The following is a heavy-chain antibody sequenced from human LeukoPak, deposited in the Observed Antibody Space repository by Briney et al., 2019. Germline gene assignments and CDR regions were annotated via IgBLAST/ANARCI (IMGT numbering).Heavy chain of an antibody. CDR2: ISSSSSYI. CDR3: ARDFFRVGATSAY. Sequence: PGGSLRLSCAASGFTFSSYSMNWVRQAPGKGLEWVSSISSSSSYIYYADSVKGRFTISRDNAKNSLYLQMNSLRAEDTAVYYCARDFFRVGATSAYWGQGTLVTVSS. CDR1: GFTFSSYS. V-gene: IGHV3-21*01. J-gene: IGHJ4*02. D-gene: IGHD1-26*01.